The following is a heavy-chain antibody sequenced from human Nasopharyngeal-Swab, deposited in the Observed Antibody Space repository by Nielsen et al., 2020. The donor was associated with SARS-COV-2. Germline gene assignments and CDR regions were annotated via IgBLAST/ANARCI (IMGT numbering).Heavy chain of an antibody. V-gene: IGHV3-21*06. Sequence: VRQAPGKGLEWVASISGSNNYTYYADPVKGRFTISRDNAKNSLFLQVNSLRAEDMAVYYCARTPLGYYYYYMDVWGKGTTVTVSS. J-gene: IGHJ6*03. CDR2: ISGSNNYT. CDR3: ARTPLGYYYYYMDV.